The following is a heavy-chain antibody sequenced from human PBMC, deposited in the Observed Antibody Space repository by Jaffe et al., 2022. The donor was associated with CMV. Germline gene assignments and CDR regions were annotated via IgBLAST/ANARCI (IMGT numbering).Heavy chain of an antibody. CDR1: GFTFSSYG. CDR3: ARDNGVVIVEYYFDY. J-gene: IGHJ4*02. D-gene: IGHD3-3*01. Sequence: QVQLVESGGGVVQPGRSLRLSCAASGFTFSSYGMHWVRQAPGKGLEWVAVIWYDGSNKYYADSVKGRFTISRDNSKNTLYLQMNSLRAEDTAVYYCARDNGVVIVEYYFDYWGQGTLVTVSS. V-gene: IGHV3-33*08. CDR2: IWYDGSNK.